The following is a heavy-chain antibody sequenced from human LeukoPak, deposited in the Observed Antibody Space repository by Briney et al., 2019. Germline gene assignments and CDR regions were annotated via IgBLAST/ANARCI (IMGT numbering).Heavy chain of an antibody. V-gene: IGHV3-7*01. CDR1: GFTFSSYW. D-gene: IGHD2-21*02. J-gene: IGHJ4*02. Sequence: GGSLRLSCAASGFTFSSYWMSWVRQAPGKGLEWVANIKQDGSEKYYVDSVKGRFTISRDNAKNSLYLQMNSLRAEDTAVYYCAKDVLDDIVVVTASGVGYWGQGTLVTVSS. CDR2: IKQDGSEK. CDR3: AKDVLDDIVVVTASGVGY.